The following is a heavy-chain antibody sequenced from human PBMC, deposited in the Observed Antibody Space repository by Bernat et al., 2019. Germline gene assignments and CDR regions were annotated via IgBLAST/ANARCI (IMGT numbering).Heavy chain of an antibody. V-gene: IGHV3-66*04. CDR1: GFTFSSNY. CDR3: ARHNYDFWSGYQSFDY. Sequence: EVQLVESGGGLVKPGGSLRLSCAASGFTFSSNYMSWVRQAPGKGLEWVSVIYSGGSTYYADSVKGRFTISRDNSKNTLYLQMNSLRAEDTAVYYCARHNYDFWSGYQSFDYWGQGTLVTVSS. J-gene: IGHJ4*02. CDR2: IYSGGST. D-gene: IGHD3-3*01.